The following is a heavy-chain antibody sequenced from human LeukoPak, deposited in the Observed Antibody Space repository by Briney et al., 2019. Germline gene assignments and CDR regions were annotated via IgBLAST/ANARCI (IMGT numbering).Heavy chain of an antibody. J-gene: IGHJ4*02. D-gene: IGHD1-26*01. CDR1: GFTFSDYW. CDR2: INQDGSEI. CDR3: ASQGIIVGGNSPDY. Sequence: GGSLRLSCAASGFTFSDYWMSWVRQAPGKGLEWVANINQDGSEIYYVDSVKGRFSISRDNARTSLYLQMNSLSAEDTAVYYCASQGIIVGGNSPDYWGQGTLVTVSS. V-gene: IGHV3-7*01.